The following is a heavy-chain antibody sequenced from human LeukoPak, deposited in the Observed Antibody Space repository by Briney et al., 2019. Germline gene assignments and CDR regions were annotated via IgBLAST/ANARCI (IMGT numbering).Heavy chain of an antibody. Sequence: PGGSLRLSCAASGFTFGSAWMGWVRQAPGKGLEWVGRIKSKTDGGTTDYAAPVKVRFTISRDDSKNTLFLQMSSLKTEDTAVYYCTTDRGRTELPLFASWGQGTLVTVSS. CDR3: TTDRGRTELPLFAS. D-gene: IGHD1-26*01. J-gene: IGHJ5*01. CDR1: GFTFGSAW. CDR2: IKSKTDGGTT. V-gene: IGHV3-15*01.